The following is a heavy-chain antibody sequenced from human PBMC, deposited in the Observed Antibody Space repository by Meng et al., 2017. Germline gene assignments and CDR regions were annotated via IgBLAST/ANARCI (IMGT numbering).Heavy chain of an antibody. D-gene: IGHD6-13*01. J-gene: IGHJ4*02. CDR3: ARDRPAAAGRGYYFDY. CDR1: GYTFTSYG. Sequence: ASVKVSCKASGYTFTSYGISWVRQAPGQGLEWMGWISAYNGNTDYAQKLQGRVTMTTDTSTSTAYMELRSLRSDDTAVYYCARDRPAAAGRGYYFDYWGQGTLVTVSS. CDR2: ISAYNGNT. V-gene: IGHV1-18*01.